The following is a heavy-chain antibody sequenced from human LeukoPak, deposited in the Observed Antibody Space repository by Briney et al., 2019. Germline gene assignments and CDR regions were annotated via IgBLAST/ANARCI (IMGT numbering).Heavy chain of an antibody. V-gene: IGHV3-23*01. D-gene: IGHD5-18*01. CDR3: ARDSRGYSYGPNTDY. CDR1: GFTFSSYG. Sequence: GGTLRLSCAASGFTFSSYGMSWVRQAPGKGLEWVSGISGSGGGTYYADSVKGRFTISRDISRNSLYLQMDSLRVEDTAMYYCARDSRGYSYGPNTDYWGQGTLVAVSS. CDR2: ISGSGGGT. J-gene: IGHJ4*02.